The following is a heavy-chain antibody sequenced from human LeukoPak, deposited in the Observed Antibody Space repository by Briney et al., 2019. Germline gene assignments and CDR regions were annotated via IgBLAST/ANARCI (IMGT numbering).Heavy chain of an antibody. V-gene: IGHV3-48*03. Sequence: GGSLRLSCAASRFTFSSHEMNWVRQAPGKGLEWVSYITSSGTTKYGDSVKGRFTISRDNAKNSLYLQMNSLRAEDTAVYYCARSATDSSSVDYWGQGTLVTVSS. CDR1: RFTFSSHE. J-gene: IGHJ4*02. D-gene: IGHD6-6*01. CDR3: ARSATDSSSVDY. CDR2: ITSSGTT.